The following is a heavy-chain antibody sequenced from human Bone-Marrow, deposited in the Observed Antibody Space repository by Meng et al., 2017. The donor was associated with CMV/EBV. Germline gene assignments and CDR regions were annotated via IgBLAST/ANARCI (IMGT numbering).Heavy chain of an antibody. J-gene: IGHJ3*02. D-gene: IGHD6-6*01. Sequence: LSLTCAVYGGSFSGYYWSWIRQAPGKGLEWVAFIRYDGSNKYYADSVKGRFTISRDNAKNSLYLQMNSLRAEDTAVYYCARSIAARRGQLDAFDIWGQGTMVTVSS. CDR3: ARSIAARRGQLDAFDI. CDR1: GGSFSGYY. CDR2: IRYDGSNK. V-gene: IGHV3-33*08.